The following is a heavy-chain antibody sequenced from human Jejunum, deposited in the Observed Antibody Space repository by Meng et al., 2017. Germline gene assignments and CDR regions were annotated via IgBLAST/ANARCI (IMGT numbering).Heavy chain of an antibody. J-gene: IGHJ4*02. V-gene: IGHV3-48*03. CDR2: ISGSGSIT. Sequence: GESLKISCVASGFTFSNYEMNWVRQAPGKGLEWVSYISGSGSITYSADSVEGRFTISRDNAKNSLYLQMNSLTDEDTAVYYCARDLVSGSFNPFDSWGQGTLVTVSS. CDR1: GFTFSNYE. D-gene: IGHD1-26*01. CDR3: ARDLVSGSFNPFDS.